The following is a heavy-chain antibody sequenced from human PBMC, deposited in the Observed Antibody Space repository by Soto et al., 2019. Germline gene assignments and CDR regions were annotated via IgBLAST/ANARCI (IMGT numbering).Heavy chain of an antibody. D-gene: IGHD3-22*01. CDR1: GGSISSGGYY. CDR2: IYYSGST. J-gene: IGHJ5*02. CDR3: ARAPYYYDSSGYYSSWFDP. Sequence: PSETLSLTCTVSGGSISSGGYYWSWIRQHPGKGLEWIGYIYYSGSTYYNPSLKSRVTISVDTSKNQFSLKLSSVTAADTAVYYCARAPYYYDSSGYYSSWFDPWGQGTLVTSPQ. V-gene: IGHV4-31*03.